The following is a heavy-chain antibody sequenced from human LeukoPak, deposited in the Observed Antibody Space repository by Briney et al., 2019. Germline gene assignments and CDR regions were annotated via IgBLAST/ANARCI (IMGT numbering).Heavy chain of an antibody. CDR3: ARDLSIVGAYPGFDY. J-gene: IGHJ4*02. V-gene: IGHV3-64*01. CDR2: ISSNGGST. Sequence: GGSLRLSCAASGFTFSSYAMHWVRQAPGKGLEYVSAISSNGGSTYYANSVKGRFTISRDNSKDTLYLQMGSLRAEDMAVYYCARDLSIVGAYPGFDYWGQGTLVTVSS. D-gene: IGHD1-26*01. CDR1: GFTFSSYA.